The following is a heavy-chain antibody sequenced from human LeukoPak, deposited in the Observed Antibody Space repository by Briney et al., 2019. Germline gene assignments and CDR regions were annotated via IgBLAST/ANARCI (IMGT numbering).Heavy chain of an antibody. Sequence: GGSLRLSCAASGLTFSTYGMSWVRQAPGKGLEWVSVISGSGGSTYYADSVKGRFTISRDNSKNTLYLQVNSLRAEDTAVYYCAKGLGDHYGSGSYMLYYYYMDVWGKGTTVTVSS. V-gene: IGHV3-23*01. D-gene: IGHD3-10*01. CDR2: ISGSGGST. J-gene: IGHJ6*03. CDR3: AKGLGDHYGSGSYMLYYYYMDV. CDR1: GLTFSTYG.